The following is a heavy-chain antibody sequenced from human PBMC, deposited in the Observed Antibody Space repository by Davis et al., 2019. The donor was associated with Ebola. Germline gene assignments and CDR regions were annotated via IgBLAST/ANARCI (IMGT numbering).Heavy chain of an antibody. CDR3: ATGDGVRCDY. CDR2: IYHSGST. D-gene: IGHD4-17*01. Sequence: MPSETLSLTCPVSGGSISSSNCWRWVRQPPGKGLEWIGEIYHSGSTYYNPSLKSRATISVDKSKNQFSLKLSSVTAADTAVYYCATGDGVRCDYWGQGTLVTVSS. CDR1: GGSISSSNC. V-gene: IGHV4-4*02. J-gene: IGHJ4*02.